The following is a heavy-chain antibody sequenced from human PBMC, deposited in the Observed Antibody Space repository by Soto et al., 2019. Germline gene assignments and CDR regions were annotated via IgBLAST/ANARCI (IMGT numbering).Heavy chain of an antibody. D-gene: IGHD6-13*01. CDR2: IYHSGST. Sequence: SETLSLTCAVSGGSISSSNWWSWVRQPPGKGLEWIGEIYHSGSTNYNPSLKSRVTISVDKSKNQFSLKLISVTAADTAVYYCARASWGLAAAGTGYYYYYGMDVWGQGTTVTVSS. J-gene: IGHJ6*02. CDR3: ARASWGLAAAGTGYYYYYGMDV. CDR1: GGSISSSNW. V-gene: IGHV4-4*02.